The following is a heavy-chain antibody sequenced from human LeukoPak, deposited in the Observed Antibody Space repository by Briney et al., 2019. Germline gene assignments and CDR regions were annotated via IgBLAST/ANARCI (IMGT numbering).Heavy chain of an antibody. CDR2: INHSGST. CDR3: ARAYYYGSGSTYYYYYYYMDV. CDR1: GGSFSGYY. D-gene: IGHD3-10*01. J-gene: IGHJ6*03. V-gene: IGHV4-34*01. Sequence: SETLSLTCAVYGGSFSGYYWSWIRQPPEKGLEWIGEINHSGSTNYNPSLKSRVTISVDTSKNQFSLKLSSVTAADTAVYYCARAYYYGSGSTYYYYYYYMDVWGKGTTVTVSS.